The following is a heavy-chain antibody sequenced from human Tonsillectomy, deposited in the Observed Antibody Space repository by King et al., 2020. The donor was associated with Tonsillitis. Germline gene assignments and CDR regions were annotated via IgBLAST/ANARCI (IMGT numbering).Heavy chain of an antibody. CDR1: GYSFTNYW. CDR3: ARHPNNWNDVGYFDY. V-gene: IGHV5-10-1*03. Sequence: VQLVESGEEVKKPGESLRISCKGSGYSFTNYWISWVRQMPGKGLEWMGKIDPSDSYSNYSPSFQGHLTISADRSINTVYLLWTSLKASDTAVYYCARHPNNWNDVGYFDYWGQGSLVTVSS. CDR2: IDPSDSYS. D-gene: IGHD1-20*01. J-gene: IGHJ4*02.